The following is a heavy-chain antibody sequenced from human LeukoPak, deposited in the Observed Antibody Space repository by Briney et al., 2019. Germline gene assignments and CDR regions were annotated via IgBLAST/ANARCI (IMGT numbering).Heavy chain of an antibody. V-gene: IGHV3-21*01. J-gene: IGHJ4*02. CDR3: ARGEYGSGSYHIDY. D-gene: IGHD3-10*01. CDR2: ISSSSSYI. CDR1: GFTFSSYS. Sequence: PGGSLRLSCAASGFTFSSYSMNWVRQAPGKGLEWVSFISSSSSYIYYADSVKGRFTISRDNAKNSLYLQMNSLRAEDTALYYCARGEYGSGSYHIDYWGQGTLVTVSS.